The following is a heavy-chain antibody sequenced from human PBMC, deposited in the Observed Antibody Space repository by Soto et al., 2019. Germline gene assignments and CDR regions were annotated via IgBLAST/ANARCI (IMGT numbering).Heavy chain of an antibody. D-gene: IGHD3-3*01. Sequence: QVQLVQSGAEVKKPGASVKVSCKASGYTFTSYDINWVRQATGQGLEWMGWMNPNSGNTGYAQKFQGRVTMTRNTSISTAYMELSSLRSEDTAVYYCAREYYDFWSGYYFPNWFYPWGQGTLVTVSS. CDR3: AREYYDFWSGYYFPNWFYP. V-gene: IGHV1-8*01. J-gene: IGHJ5*02. CDR2: MNPNSGNT. CDR1: GYTFTSYD.